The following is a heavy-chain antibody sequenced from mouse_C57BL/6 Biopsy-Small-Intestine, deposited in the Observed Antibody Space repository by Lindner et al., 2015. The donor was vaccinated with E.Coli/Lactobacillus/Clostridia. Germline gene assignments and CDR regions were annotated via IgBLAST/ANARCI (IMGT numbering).Heavy chain of an antibody. V-gene: IGHV1-42*01. D-gene: IGHD1-1*01. CDR1: GYSFTGYY. CDR3: ARLNYGSSSFDY. CDR2: INPSTGGT. Sequence: VQLQESGPELVKPGASVKISCKASGYSFTGYYMNWVKQSPEKSLEWIGEINPSTGGTTYNQKFKAKATLTVDKSSSTAYMQLNGLTSEDSAVYYCARLNYGSSSFDYWGQGTTLTVSS. J-gene: IGHJ2*01.